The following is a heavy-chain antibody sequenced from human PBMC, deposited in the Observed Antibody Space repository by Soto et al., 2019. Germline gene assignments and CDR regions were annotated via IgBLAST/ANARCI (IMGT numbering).Heavy chain of an antibody. V-gene: IGHV4-59*08. Sequence: SETLSLTCTVSGGSISSYYWSWIRQPPGKGLEWIGYIYYSGSTNYNPSLKSRVTLSVDTSKNQFSLKLSSVTAADTAVYYCARLDYDFWTQPRLVTEPYMDVWGKGTTVTVSS. CDR2: IYYSGST. J-gene: IGHJ6*03. CDR1: GGSISSYY. D-gene: IGHD3-3*01. CDR3: ARLDYDFWTQPRLVTEPYMDV.